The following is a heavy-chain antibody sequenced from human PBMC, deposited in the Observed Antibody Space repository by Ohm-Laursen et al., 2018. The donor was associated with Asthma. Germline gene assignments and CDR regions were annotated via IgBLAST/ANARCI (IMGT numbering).Heavy chain of an antibody. Sequence: SSVKVSCKASGGTFSSYAISWVRQAPGQGLEWMGGIIPIFGTANYAQKFQGRVTITADESTSTAYMELSSLRSEDTAVYYCALRGIAAAVHSYYYYGMDVWGQGTTVTVSS. J-gene: IGHJ6*02. CDR1: GGTFSSYA. CDR2: IIPIFGTA. D-gene: IGHD6-13*01. CDR3: ALRGIAAAVHSYYYYGMDV. V-gene: IGHV1-69*01.